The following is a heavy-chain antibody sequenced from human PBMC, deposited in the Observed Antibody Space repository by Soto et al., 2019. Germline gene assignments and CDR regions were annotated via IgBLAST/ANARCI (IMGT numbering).Heavy chain of an antibody. CDR3: ARDSGTGRSGYYYCIDV. J-gene: IGHJ6*02. CDR1: GGTFSSYA. CDR2: IIPIFGTA. Sequence: GASVKVSCKASGGTFSSYAISWVRQAPGQGLEWMGGIIPIFGTANYAQKFQGRVTITADESTSTAYMELSSLRSEDTAVYYCARDSGTGRSGYYYCIDVWGQGTTVTVSS. V-gene: IGHV1-69*13. D-gene: IGHD3-10*01.